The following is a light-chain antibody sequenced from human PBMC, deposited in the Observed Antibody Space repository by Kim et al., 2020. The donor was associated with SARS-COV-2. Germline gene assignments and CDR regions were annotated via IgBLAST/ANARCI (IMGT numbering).Light chain of an antibody. CDR3: QHTFNTPRT. CDR2: DAS. V-gene: IGKV1-39*01. Sequence: SASVGDRLTVTCRASQNIKYFLSWYQQEPGKAPKLLIYDASRLHTEVPPRFGGSGFGTDFTLTISSLQPEDFATYYCQHTFNTPRTFGQGTKLEIK. CDR1: QNIKYF. J-gene: IGKJ2*01.